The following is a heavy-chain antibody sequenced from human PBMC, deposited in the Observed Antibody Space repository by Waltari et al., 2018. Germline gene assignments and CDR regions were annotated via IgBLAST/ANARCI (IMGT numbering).Heavy chain of an antibody. CDR2: IYHSGST. V-gene: IGHV4-38-2*02. J-gene: IGHJ4*02. CDR1: GYSISSGYY. CDR3: ARDLITFGGVIVPGVDY. Sequence: QVQLQESGPGLVKPSETLSLTCAVSGYSISSGYYWGWIRQPPGKGLEWIGSIYHSGSTYYTPSLKSRVTISVDTSKNQFSLKLSSVTAADTAVYYCARDLITFGGVIVPGVDYWGQGTLVTVSS. D-gene: IGHD3-16*02.